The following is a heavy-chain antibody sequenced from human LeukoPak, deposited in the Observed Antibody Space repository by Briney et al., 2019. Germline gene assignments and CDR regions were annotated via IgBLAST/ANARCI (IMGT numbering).Heavy chain of an antibody. CDR1: GGSISSGGYS. CDR3: ARASYGPSLDY. V-gene: IGHV4-30-2*01. J-gene: IGHJ4*02. CDR2: IYHSGST. D-gene: IGHD5-18*01. Sequence: SSETLSLTCTVSGGSISSGGYSWSWIRQPPGKGLEWIGYIYHSGSTYYNPSLKSRVTISVDRSKNQFSLKLSSVTAADTAVYYCARASYGPSLDYWGQGTLVTVSS.